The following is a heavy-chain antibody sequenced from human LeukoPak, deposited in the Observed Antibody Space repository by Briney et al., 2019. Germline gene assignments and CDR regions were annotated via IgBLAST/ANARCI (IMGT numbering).Heavy chain of an antibody. Sequence: GGSLRLSRAASGFTFSSYAMSWVRQAPGKGLEWVSAISGSGGSTYYADSVKGRFTISRDNSKNTLYLQMNSLRAEDTAVYYCAKDPASYSSSSPDYWGQGTLVTVSS. V-gene: IGHV3-23*01. CDR2: ISGSGGST. D-gene: IGHD6-6*01. CDR3: AKDPASYSSSSPDY. CDR1: GFTFSSYA. J-gene: IGHJ4*02.